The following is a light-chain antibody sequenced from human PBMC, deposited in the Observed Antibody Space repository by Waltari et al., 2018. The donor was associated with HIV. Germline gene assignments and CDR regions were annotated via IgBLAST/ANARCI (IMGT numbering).Light chain of an antibody. V-gene: IGKV1-39*01. CDR1: HSIGRY. CDR2: AAS. J-gene: IGKJ4*01. Sequence: DIQMTQSPSSLSASVGDRVTITCRASHSIGRYLNWYQQKPGKAPKLLIYAASSLQSGVPPRFSGSGSGTDFTLAISSLQPEDFATYYCQQSTSTPLTFGGGTKVEI. CDR3: QQSTSTPLT.